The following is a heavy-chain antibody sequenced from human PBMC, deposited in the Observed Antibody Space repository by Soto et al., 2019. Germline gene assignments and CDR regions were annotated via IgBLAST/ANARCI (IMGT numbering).Heavy chain of an antibody. J-gene: IGHJ4*02. CDR2: IYPGDSDT. D-gene: IGHD2-2*01. CDR3: ARFSMPSGSIPVH. V-gene: IGHV5-51*01. Sequence: GESLKISCKGSGYSFTSYWIGWVRQMPGKGLEWMGIIYPGDSDTRYSPSFQGQVTISADKSISTAYLQWSSLRASDTAMYYCARFSMPSGSIPVHWGQGTLVTVSS. CDR1: GYSFTSYW.